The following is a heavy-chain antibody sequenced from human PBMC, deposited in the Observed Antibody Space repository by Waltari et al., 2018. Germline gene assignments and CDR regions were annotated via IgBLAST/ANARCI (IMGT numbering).Heavy chain of an antibody. V-gene: IGHV3-21*01. J-gene: IGHJ3*02. CDR3: ARGPTGAFDI. CDR1: GFTFSSSS. CDR2: ISSSSSYI. D-gene: IGHD3-10*01. Sequence: EVQLVASGGGLVKPGGSLRLSCAASGFTFSSSSMNWVRQAPGKGLEWVSSISSSSSYIYYADSVKGRFTISRDNAKNSLYLQMNSLRAEDTAVYYCARGPTGAFDIWGQGTMVTVSS.